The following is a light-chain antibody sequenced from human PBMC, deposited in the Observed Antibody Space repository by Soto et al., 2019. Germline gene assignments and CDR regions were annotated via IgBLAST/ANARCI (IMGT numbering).Light chain of an antibody. V-gene: IGKV3-15*01. CDR3: THYNKWLGT. Sequence: IWLTQSPSLVSVSPGERFTLSCRASQSVISSLAWYQQKLGQAPRLLIYGASTRATGIPARFSGSGSGTEFFINISRMQSEDYEIYYCTHYNKWLGTFGGGKKVDIK. CDR2: GAS. CDR1: QSVISS. J-gene: IGKJ4*01.